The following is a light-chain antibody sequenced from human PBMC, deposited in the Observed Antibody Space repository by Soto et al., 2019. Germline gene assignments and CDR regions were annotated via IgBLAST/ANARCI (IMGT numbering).Light chain of an antibody. Sequence: DIQVTQSPSSLSASIGDRVTITCRASQGIRNYLAWYQQKPGKAPKLLIYKASSLESGVPSRFSGSGSGTEFTLTISSLQTDDFATYYCQQYNSYSITFGQGTRLEIK. V-gene: IGKV1-5*03. J-gene: IGKJ5*01. CDR1: QGIRNY. CDR2: KAS. CDR3: QQYNSYSIT.